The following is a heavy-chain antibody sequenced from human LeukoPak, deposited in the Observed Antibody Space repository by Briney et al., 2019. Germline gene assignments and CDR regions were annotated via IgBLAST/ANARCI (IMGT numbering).Heavy chain of an antibody. D-gene: IGHD3-22*01. V-gene: IGHV3-23*01. J-gene: IGHJ4*02. Sequence: GASLRLSCAAPGFTFSSYAMSWVCQAPGKGLEWVSDISGSGGSTYYADSVKGRFTISRDNSKNTLYLQMNSLRAEDTAVYYCAKGSKAGKKETYYYDSSGYYLMDYWGQGTLVTVSS. CDR2: ISGSGGST. CDR3: AKGSKAGKKETYYYDSSGYYLMDY. CDR1: GFTFSSYA.